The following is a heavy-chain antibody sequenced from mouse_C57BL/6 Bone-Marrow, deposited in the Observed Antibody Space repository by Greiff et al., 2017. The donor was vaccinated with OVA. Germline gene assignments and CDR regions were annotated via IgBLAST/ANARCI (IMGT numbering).Heavy chain of an antibody. D-gene: IGHD1-1*01. CDR1: GYSITSGYY. CDR2: ISYDGSN. Sequence: ESGPGLVKPSQSLSLPCSVTGYSITSGYYWNWIRQFPGNKLEWMGYISYDGSNNYNPSLKNRISITRDTSKNQFFLKLNTGTPEDTATYYCARVDYGSSLFAYWGQGTLVTVSA. CDR3: ARVDYGSSLFAY. J-gene: IGHJ3*01. V-gene: IGHV3-6*01.